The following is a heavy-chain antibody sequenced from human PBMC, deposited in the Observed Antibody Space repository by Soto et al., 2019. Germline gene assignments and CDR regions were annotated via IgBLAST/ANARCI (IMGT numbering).Heavy chain of an antibody. V-gene: IGHV3-21*01. CDR1: GFSFSSYA. Sequence: GGSLRLSCAACGFSFSSYAMSWVRKAPGKGLEWVSSISSSSYIYYEDSVKGRFTVSRDNAKNSLYLQMNSLRAEDTAVYYCARTLTSTMTTYLFAFWGQGALVTVSS. D-gene: IGHD4-17*01. CDR2: ISSSSYI. J-gene: IGHJ4*02. CDR3: ARTLTSTMTTYLFAF.